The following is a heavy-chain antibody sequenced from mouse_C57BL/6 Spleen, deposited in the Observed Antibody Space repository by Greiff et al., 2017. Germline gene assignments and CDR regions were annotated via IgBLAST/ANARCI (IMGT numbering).Heavy chain of an antibody. Sequence: VQLQQSGPGLVQPSQSLSITCTVSGFSLTSYGVHWVRQSPGKGLEWLGVIWSGGSTDYNAAFISRLSISKDNSKSPVFFKMNSLQADDTAIYYCARIPPSAGYVRDYAMDYWGQGTSVTVSS. V-gene: IGHV2-2*01. CDR1: GFSLTSYG. J-gene: IGHJ4*01. D-gene: IGHD3-2*02. CDR3: ARIPPSAGYVRDYAMDY. CDR2: IWSGGST.